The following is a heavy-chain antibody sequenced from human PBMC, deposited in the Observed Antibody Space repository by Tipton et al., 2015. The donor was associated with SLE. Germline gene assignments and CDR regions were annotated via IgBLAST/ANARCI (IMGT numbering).Heavy chain of an antibody. CDR3: ARQVASFDY. D-gene: IGHD5-12*01. Sequence: KPSLRSRVTISIDTSKNQFSLKLSSVTAADTAVYYCARQVASFDYWGQGTLVTVSS. V-gene: IGHV4-61*07. J-gene: IGHJ4*02.